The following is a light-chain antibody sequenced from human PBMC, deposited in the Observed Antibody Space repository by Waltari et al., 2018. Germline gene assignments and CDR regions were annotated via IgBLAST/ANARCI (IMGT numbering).Light chain of an antibody. CDR2: AAS. V-gene: IGKV1-39*01. CDR3: QQSYNTPYT. CDR1: QSIGNY. J-gene: IGKJ2*01. Sequence: DIQMTQSPSSLSASVGDRVTMTCRASQSIGNYLNWYQQEPGKAPNLLIYAASTLQGGVPSRFSGSGSGTDFTHTISSLQPEDFATYYCQQSYNTPYTFGQGTKLEIK.